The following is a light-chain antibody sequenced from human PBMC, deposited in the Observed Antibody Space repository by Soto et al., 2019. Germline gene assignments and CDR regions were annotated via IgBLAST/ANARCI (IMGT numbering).Light chain of an antibody. V-gene: IGLV2-23*01. CDR3: CSYAGSSTWV. J-gene: IGLJ1*01. CDR1: SSDVGSYNL. Sequence: QSVLTQPASVSGSPGQSITISCTGTSSDVGSYNLVSWYQQHPGKAPKLMIYEGSKRPSGVSNRFSGSKSGNTDSLTISGLQAEDEADYYCCSYAGSSTWVFGTGTKLTVL. CDR2: EGS.